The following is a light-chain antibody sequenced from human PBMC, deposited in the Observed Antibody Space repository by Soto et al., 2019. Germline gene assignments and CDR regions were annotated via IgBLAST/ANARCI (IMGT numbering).Light chain of an antibody. Sequence: EVVMRQYPATLSVSPEEGATLSCRASQGIGGTLSWYQHKPGQTPRLLIYDTYTRATGVPAKFSGSRSVTEFTLTINGPQAEDFAVEYCQRYNNWPLTFGGGTKVE. V-gene: IGKV3-15*01. CDR1: QGIGGT. J-gene: IGKJ4*02. CDR2: DTY. CDR3: QRYNNWPLT.